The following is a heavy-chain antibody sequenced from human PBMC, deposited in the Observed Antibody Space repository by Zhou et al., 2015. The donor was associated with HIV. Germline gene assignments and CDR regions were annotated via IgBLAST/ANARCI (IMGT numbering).Heavy chain of an antibody. D-gene: IGHD6-6*01. V-gene: IGHV3-53*01. CDR2: IYDDGRT. CDR1: GFSVSTSH. J-gene: IGHJ4*02. CDR3: AKDGGPNQAHATRPH. Sequence: EVQLLESGGGLVQPGGSLRVSCAASGFSVSTSHMSWVRQVPGKGLDWVSIIYDDGRTFYGESVKGRFTISRDNFENTLFLQMKSLRAGDTALYYCAKDGGPNQAHATRPHWGQGTLVTVSS.